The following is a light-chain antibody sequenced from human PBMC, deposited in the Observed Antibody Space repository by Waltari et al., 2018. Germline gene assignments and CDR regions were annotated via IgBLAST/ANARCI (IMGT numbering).Light chain of an antibody. J-gene: IGLJ3*02. CDR1: SSDVGAYNH. CDR2: CVS. V-gene: IGLV2-11*01. CDR3: CSYAGTYTVRV. Sequence: QSALTQPRSASGSPGQSVTISCTGTSSDVGAYNHVSWYQQHPGKAPKLMMYCVSKRPAGVPDRVSGSKAGTTASLTISGLQAEDEGDYCCCSYAGTYTVRVFGGGTKVTVL.